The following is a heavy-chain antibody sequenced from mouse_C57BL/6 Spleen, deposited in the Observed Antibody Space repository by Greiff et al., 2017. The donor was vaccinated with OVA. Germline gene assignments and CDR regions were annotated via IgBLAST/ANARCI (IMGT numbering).Heavy chain of an antibody. CDR2: IYPGDGDT. V-gene: IGHV1-80*01. CDR1: GYAFSSYW. J-gene: IGHJ2*01. Sequence: VKLQESGAELVKPGASVKISCKASGYAFSSYWMNWVKQRPGKGLEWIGQIYPGDGDTNYNGKFKGKATLTADKSSSTAYMQLSSLTSEDSAVYFCARGYYGSSSYFDYWGQGTTLTVSS. D-gene: IGHD1-1*01. CDR3: ARGYYGSSSYFDY.